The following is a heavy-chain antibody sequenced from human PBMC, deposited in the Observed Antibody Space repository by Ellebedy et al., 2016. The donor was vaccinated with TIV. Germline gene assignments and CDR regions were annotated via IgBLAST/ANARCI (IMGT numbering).Heavy chain of an antibody. CDR3: ARRIFFGYSYGYYSAGRQLNWFDP. D-gene: IGHD5-18*01. V-gene: IGHV4-39*01. Sequence: SETLSLXXTVSGGSISSSSYYWGWIRQPPGKGLEWIGSIYYSGSTYYNPSLKSRVTISVDTSKNQFSLKLSSVTAADTAVYYCARRIFFGYSYGYYSAGRQLNWFDPWGQGTLVTVSS. CDR2: IYYSGST. CDR1: GGSISSSSYY. J-gene: IGHJ5*02.